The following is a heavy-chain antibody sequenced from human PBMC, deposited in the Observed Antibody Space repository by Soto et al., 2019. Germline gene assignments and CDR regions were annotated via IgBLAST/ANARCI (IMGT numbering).Heavy chain of an antibody. J-gene: IGHJ5*02. D-gene: IGHD3-10*01. CDR2: INPSGGST. V-gene: IGHV1-46*01. Sequence: ASVKVSCKASGYTFTSYYMHWVRQAPGQGLEWMGIINPSGGSTSYAQKFQGRVTMTRDTSTSTVYMELSSLRSEDMAVYYCARSAAIKDYYGSGSYQFSWLDPWGQGTLVTVSS. CDR3: ARSAAIKDYYGSGSYQFSWLDP. CDR1: GYTFTSYY.